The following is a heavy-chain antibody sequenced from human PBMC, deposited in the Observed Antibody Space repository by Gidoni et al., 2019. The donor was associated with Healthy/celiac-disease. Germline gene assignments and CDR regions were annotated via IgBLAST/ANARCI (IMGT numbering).Heavy chain of an antibody. D-gene: IGHD3-3*02. CDR3: ARDVLANYFDY. CDR2: IWYDGSNK. V-gene: IGHV3-33*01. J-gene: IGHJ4*02. Sequence: QVQLVESGGGVVQPGRSLRLSCAASGFTFSSYGMHWVRQAPGKGLEWVAVIWYDGSNKYYADSVKGRFTISRDNSKNTLYLQMNSLRAEDTAVYYCARDVLANYFDYWGQGTLVTVSS. CDR1: GFTFSSYG.